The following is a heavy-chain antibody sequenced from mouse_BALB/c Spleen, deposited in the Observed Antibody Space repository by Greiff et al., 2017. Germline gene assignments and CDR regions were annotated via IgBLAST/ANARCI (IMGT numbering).Heavy chain of an antibody. Sequence: EVKLVESGGGLVKPGGSLKLSCAASGFTFSSYAMSWVRQTPEKRLEWVASISSGGSTYYPDSVKGRFTISRDNARNILYLQMSRLRAEDTAMYYGARGMITKGLAYWGQGTLVTVSA. CDR1: GFTFSSYA. V-gene: IGHV5-6-5*01. CDR3: ARGMITKGLAY. D-gene: IGHD2-4*01. J-gene: IGHJ3*01. CDR2: ISSGGST.